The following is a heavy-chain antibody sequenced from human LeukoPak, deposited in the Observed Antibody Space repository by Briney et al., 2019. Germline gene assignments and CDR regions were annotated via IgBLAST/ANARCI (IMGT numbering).Heavy chain of an antibody. D-gene: IGHD6-6*01. CDR2: IARDGSDK. CDR1: GITLSTYG. J-gene: IGHJ4*02. V-gene: IGHV3-30*03. CDR3: SAPFDY. Sequence: GGSLRPSCGASGITLSTYGIHWVRQAPGKGLEWLTSIARDGSDKYYADAVKGRFTISRDNSKNTVYLQMDSLNFEDTGTYYCSAPFDYWGQGILVTVSS.